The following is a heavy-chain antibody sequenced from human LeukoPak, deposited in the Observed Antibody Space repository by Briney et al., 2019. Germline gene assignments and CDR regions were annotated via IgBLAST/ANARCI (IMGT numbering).Heavy chain of an antibody. V-gene: IGHV4-4*07. CDR1: GGSISSYY. CDR3: ARERMNYYDSSGYSNWFDP. Sequence: SETLSLTCTVSGGSISSYYWSWIRQPAGKGLEWIGRIYTSGSTNYNPSLKSRVTMSVDTSKNQFSLKLSSVTAADTAVYYCARERMNYYDSSGYSNWFDPWGQGTLVTVSS. CDR2: IYTSGST. J-gene: IGHJ5*02. D-gene: IGHD3-22*01.